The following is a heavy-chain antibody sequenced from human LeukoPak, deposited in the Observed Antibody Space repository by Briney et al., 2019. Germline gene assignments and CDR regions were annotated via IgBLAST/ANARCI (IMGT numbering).Heavy chain of an antibody. CDR3: AREPTEYYYGSGSYYNAAYDY. CDR2: ISTYNGNT. J-gene: IGHJ4*02. V-gene: IGHV1-18*01. CDR1: GYTFTNYG. D-gene: IGHD3-10*01. Sequence: ASVKVSCKASGYTFTNYGISWVRQAPGQGPEWMGWISTYNGNTNYAQKLQGRVTMTTDTSTSTAYMELRSLRSDDTAVYYCAREPTEYYYGSGSYYNAAYDYWGQGTLVTVSS.